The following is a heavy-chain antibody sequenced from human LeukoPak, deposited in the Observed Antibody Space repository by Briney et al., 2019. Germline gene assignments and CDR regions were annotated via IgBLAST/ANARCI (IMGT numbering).Heavy chain of an antibody. J-gene: IGHJ4*02. CDR3: ARPRMRQYYFDY. CDR1: GYTFTGYY. CDR2: INPNSGGT. Sequence: GASVKVSCRASGYTFTGYYMHWVRQAPGQGLEWMGWINPNSGGTNYAQKFQGRVTMTRDTSISTAYMELSRLRSDDTAVYYCARPRMRQYYFDYWGQGTLVTVSS. V-gene: IGHV1-2*02. D-gene: IGHD4-11*01.